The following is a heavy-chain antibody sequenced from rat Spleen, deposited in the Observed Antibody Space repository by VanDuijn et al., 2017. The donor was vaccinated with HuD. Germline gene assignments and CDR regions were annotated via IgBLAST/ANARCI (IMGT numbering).Heavy chain of an antibody. Sequence: EVQLVESGGGLVQPGRSLKLSCAASGFTFSDYAVAWVRQAPKKVLEWVATIIYDGSSTYYRDSVKGRFTISRDNAKSTLYLQMDSLRSEDTATYYCASRAPFAYWGQGTLVTVSS. CDR3: ASRAPFAY. CDR2: IIYDGSST. CDR1: GFTFSDYA. D-gene: IGHD4-1*01. V-gene: IGHV5-17*01. J-gene: IGHJ3*01.